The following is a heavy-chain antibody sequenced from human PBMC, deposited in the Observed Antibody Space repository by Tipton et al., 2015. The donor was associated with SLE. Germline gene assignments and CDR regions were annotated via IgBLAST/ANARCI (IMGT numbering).Heavy chain of an antibody. V-gene: IGHV3-21*06. J-gene: IGHJ3*02. CDR3: ASEGLSNFDILTGYYDALDI. CDR1: GFIFDRYA. D-gene: IGHD3-9*01. CDR2: ISRSTKDI. Sequence: SLRLSCAASGFIFDRYAMNWVRQASGKGLEWVSYISRSTKDIYYADSVKGRFTISRDNAKNSLYLQMNSLRPEDTAVYYCASEGLSNFDILTGYYDALDIWGQGTLVTVSS.